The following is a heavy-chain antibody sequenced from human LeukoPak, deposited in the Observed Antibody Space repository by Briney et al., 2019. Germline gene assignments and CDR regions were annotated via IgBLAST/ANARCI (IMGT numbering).Heavy chain of an antibody. CDR1: GFTFSSYG. CDR3: AKDLYGYVSSWFDH. Sequence: GGSLRLSCAASGFTFSSYGMDWVRQAPGKGLEWVSAISGSGGSTYYADSVKGRFTISRDNSKNTLYLQMNSLRAEDTAVYYCAKDLYGYVSSWFDHWGQGTLVTVSS. D-gene: IGHD5-12*01. CDR2: ISGSGGST. J-gene: IGHJ5*02. V-gene: IGHV3-23*01.